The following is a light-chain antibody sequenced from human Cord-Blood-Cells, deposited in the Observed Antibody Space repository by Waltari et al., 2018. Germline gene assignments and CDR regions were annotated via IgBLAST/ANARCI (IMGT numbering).Light chain of an antibody. Sequence: QSALTQPASVSGSPGQSITISCTGTSSDVGGYNYVSWYQQHPGKAPKHMIYDVSKRPSGGSTRFSGSKSGNTASLTISGLQAEDEADYYCSSYPSSSTWVFGGGTKLTVL. CDR2: DVS. V-gene: IGLV2-14*01. CDR3: SSYPSSSTWV. CDR1: SSDVGGYNY. J-gene: IGLJ3*02.